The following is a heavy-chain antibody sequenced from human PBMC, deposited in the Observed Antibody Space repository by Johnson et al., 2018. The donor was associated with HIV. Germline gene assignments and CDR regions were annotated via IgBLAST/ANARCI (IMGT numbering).Heavy chain of an antibody. CDR1: GFTFSDSY. V-gene: IGHV3-11*04. J-gene: IGHJ3*02. D-gene: IGHD3-3*01. CDR2: ISGSDGAI. Sequence: QVQLVESGGGWVKPGGSLSLSCAASGFTFSDSYMNWTRQAPGKGLEWVSYISGSDGAIWYADSVKGRFTVSRDNAKNSFYLQMNSLRAEDTAVYYCAGDTGGEYYNVWSGYARGRDAFDIWGQGTMVTVSS. CDR3: AGDTGGEYYNVWSGYARGRDAFDI.